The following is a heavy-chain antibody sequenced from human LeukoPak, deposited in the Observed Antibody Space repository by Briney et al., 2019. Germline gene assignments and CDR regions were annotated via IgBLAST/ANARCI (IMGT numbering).Heavy chain of an antibody. V-gene: IGHV4-38-2*02. CDR3: ARGGIAARLIDY. CDR1: GYSISSGYY. Sequence: SETLSLTCTVSGYSISSGYYWGWIRQPPGKGLEWIGSIYHSGSTYCNPSLKSRVTISVDTSKNQFSLKLSSVTAADTAVYYCARGGIAARLIDYWGQGTLVTVSS. J-gene: IGHJ4*02. D-gene: IGHD6-6*01. CDR2: IYHSGST.